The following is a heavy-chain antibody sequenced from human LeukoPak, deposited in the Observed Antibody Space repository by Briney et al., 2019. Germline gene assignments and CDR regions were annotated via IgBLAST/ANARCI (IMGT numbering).Heavy chain of an antibody. J-gene: IGHJ4*02. Sequence: ASVKVSCKASGYTFTGYYMHWVRQATGQGLEWMGWMNPNSGNTGYAQKFQGRVTMTRNTSISTAYMELSSLRSDDTAVYYCARAEDILTGYYTFDYWGQGTLVTVSS. CDR2: MNPNSGNT. CDR1: GYTFTGYY. CDR3: ARAEDILTGYYTFDY. V-gene: IGHV1-8*02. D-gene: IGHD3-9*01.